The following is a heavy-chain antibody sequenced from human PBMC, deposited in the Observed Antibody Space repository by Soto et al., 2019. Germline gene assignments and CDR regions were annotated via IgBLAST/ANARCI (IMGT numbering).Heavy chain of an antibody. CDR3: AKDIRSGWHYYFDY. J-gene: IGHJ4*02. D-gene: IGHD6-19*01. V-gene: IGHV3-30*18. CDR1: GYSFGSYG. Sequence: QVQLVESGGGVVQPGRTLRLSCAASGYSFGSYGMHWVRQAPGKGLEWVAVISYDGSNKYYADSVKGRFTISRDNSKNTLYLQMNSLRAEDTAVYYCAKDIRSGWHYYFDYWGQGTLVTVSS. CDR2: ISYDGSNK.